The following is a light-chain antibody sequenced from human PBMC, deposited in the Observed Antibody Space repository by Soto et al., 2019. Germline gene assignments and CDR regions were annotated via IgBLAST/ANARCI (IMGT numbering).Light chain of an antibody. Sequence: QSALTQPTSVSGSPGQSIPISCTGNGHDIGAYNYVSWYQQHPGKAPRLIIHGVRNRPPGISSRFSASKSGLTASLTISGLQDEDEADYYCRSFTTRRFYVVGPGTKLAVL. CDR3: RSFTTRRFYV. CDR1: GHDIGAYNY. V-gene: IGLV2-14*01. CDR2: GVR. J-gene: IGLJ1*01.